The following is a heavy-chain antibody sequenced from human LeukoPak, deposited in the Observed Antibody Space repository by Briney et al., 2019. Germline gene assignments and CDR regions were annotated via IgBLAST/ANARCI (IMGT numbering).Heavy chain of an antibody. J-gene: IGHJ6*03. D-gene: IGHD5-18*01. Sequence: SQTLSLTCTVSGGSISSGGYYWSWIRQPPGKGLEWIGYIYYSGSTYYNPSLKSRVTISVDTSKNQFSLKLSSVTAADTAVYYCARERIQPPPDYYYMDVWGKGTTVTVSS. CDR1: GGSISSGGYY. CDR2: IYYSGST. CDR3: ARERIQPPPDYYYMDV. V-gene: IGHV4-31*03.